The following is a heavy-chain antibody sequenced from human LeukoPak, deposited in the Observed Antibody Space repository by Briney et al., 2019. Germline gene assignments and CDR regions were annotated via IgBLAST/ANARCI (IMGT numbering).Heavy chain of an antibody. Sequence: GESLKISCKGSGYSFTSYWIGWVRQMPGKGLEWMGIIYPGDSDTRYSPSYQGQVTISADKSISTAYLQWSSLKASDTAMYYCARLSGSAGPYYYYGMDVWGQGTTVTVSS. CDR1: GYSFTSYW. CDR2: IYPGDSDT. V-gene: IGHV5-51*01. D-gene: IGHD6-19*01. CDR3: ARLSGSAGPYYYYGMDV. J-gene: IGHJ6*02.